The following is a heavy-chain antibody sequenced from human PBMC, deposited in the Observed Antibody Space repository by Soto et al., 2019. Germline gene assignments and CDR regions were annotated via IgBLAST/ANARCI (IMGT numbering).Heavy chain of an antibody. D-gene: IGHD3-22*01. CDR3: ARTRGDSSGYYPYYYYYYGMDV. CDR1: GFTFSDYY. J-gene: IGHJ6*02. CDR2: ISSSGSTI. V-gene: IGHV3-11*01. Sequence: GGSLRLSCAASGFTFSDYYMSWIRQAPGKGLEWVSYISSSGSTIYYADSVEGRFTISRDNAKNSLYLQMNSLRAEDTAVYYCARTRGDSSGYYPYYYYYYGMDVWGQGTTVTVSS.